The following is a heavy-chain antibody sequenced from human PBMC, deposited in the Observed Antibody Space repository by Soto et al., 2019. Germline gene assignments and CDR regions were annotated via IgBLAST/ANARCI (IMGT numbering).Heavy chain of an antibody. J-gene: IGHJ6*02. V-gene: IGHV1-69*13. Sequence: SVKVSCTASGGTFSSYAISWVRQAPGQGLEWMGGIIPIFGTANYAQKFQGRVTITADESTSTAYMELSSLRSEDTAVYYCARYGSSYYYGMDVWGQGTTVTVSS. CDR3: ARYGSSYYYGMDV. CDR2: IIPIFGTA. CDR1: GGTFSSYA. D-gene: IGHD6-6*01.